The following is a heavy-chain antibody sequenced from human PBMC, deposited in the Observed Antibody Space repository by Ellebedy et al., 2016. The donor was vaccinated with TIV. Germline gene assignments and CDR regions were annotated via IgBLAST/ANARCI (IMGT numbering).Heavy chain of an antibody. CDR1: GGPISNYY. J-gene: IGHJ4*02. V-gene: IGHV4-59*13. CDR3: ARGRGHTNTPFDY. D-gene: IGHD3-10*01. Sequence: GSLRLSCSVSGGPISNYYWSWIRQPPGKGLEWIGYIYYSGSTNYNSSLEGRVSISIDTSRSQFSLRLGSVTAADTAVYFCARGRGHTNTPFDYWGQGTLVTVSS. CDR2: IYYSGST.